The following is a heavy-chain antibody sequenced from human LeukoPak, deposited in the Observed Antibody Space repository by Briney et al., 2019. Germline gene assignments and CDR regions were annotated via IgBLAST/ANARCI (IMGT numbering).Heavy chain of an antibody. V-gene: IGHV3-43D*03. CDR3: ATGGAPYSDDSSRY. CDR2: ISWDGGST. CDR1: GFTFDDYA. J-gene: IGHJ4*02. Sequence: GGSLRLSCAASGFTFDDYAMHWVRQAPGKGLEWVSLISWDGGSTYYADSVKGRFTISRDNSKNSLYLQMNSLRAEDTALYYCATGGAPYSDDSSRYWGQGTLVTVSP. D-gene: IGHD3-22*01.